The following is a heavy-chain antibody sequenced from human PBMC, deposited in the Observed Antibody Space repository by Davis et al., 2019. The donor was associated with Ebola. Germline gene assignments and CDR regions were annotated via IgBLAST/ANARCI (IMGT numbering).Heavy chain of an antibody. CDR3: ATNYGKGGYYYYYYGMDV. D-gene: IGHD4/OR15-4a*01. V-gene: IGHV5-10-1*01. CDR2: IDPSDSYT. J-gene: IGHJ6*02. Sequence: KVSCKGSGYSFTSYWISWVRQMPGKGLEWMGRIDPSDSYTNYSPSFQGHVTISADKSISTAYLQWSSLKASDTAMYYCATNYGKGGYYYYYYGMDVWGQGTTVTVSS. CDR1: GYSFTSYW.